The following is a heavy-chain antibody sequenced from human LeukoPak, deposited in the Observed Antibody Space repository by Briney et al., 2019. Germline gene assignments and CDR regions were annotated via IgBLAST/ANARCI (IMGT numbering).Heavy chain of an antibody. D-gene: IGHD3-10*01. CDR2: ICHIVGIA. CDR3: ARGRTPYGSGRYNWFDP. V-gene: IGHV1-69*10. J-gene: IGHJ5*02. Sequence: GASVRVSCTASGVTFSSYAMSWVRQAPGKGLEWMGGICHIVGIANYAQKFQGRVTITADKSTSTAYMELSSLRSEDTAVYYCARGRTPYGSGRYNWFDPWGQGTLVTVSS. CDR1: GVTFSSYA.